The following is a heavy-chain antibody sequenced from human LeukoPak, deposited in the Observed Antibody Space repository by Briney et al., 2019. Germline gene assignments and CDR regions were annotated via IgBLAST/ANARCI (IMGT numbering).Heavy chain of an antibody. CDR2: ISYDGSNK. CDR3: ARDLDFWWYFDY. D-gene: IGHD3-3*01. V-gene: IGHV3-30-3*01. J-gene: IGHJ4*02. CDR1: GFTFSSYA. Sequence: GALRLSCAASGFTFSSYAMSWVRQAPGKGLEWVAVISYDGSNKYYADSVKGRFTISRDNSKNTLYLQMNSLRAEDTAVYYCARDLDFWWYFDYWGQGTLVTVSS.